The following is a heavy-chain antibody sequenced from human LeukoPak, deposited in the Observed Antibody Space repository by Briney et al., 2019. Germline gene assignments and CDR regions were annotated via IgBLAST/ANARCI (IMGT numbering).Heavy chain of an antibody. J-gene: IGHJ4*02. CDR2: MTYRGSP. CDR1: NGFDNLYF. CDR3: AVYGGNWDFDS. Sequence: SETLSLTCAVYNGFDNLYFMLVRQPPGKGLEWIGEMTYRGSPNYNPSLGSRVTISMNVSQRQFSLNLRSVTAADTATYYCAVYGGNWDFDSWGPGTPVTVSS. V-gene: IGHV4-34*01. D-gene: IGHD4/OR15-4a*01.